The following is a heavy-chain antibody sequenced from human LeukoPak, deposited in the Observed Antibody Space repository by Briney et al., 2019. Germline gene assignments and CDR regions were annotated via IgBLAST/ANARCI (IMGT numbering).Heavy chain of an antibody. CDR1: GYSFTNYG. CDR3: ARDGSGTWLDP. Sequence: GASVKVSCKGSGYSFTNYGISWVRQAPGQGLEWRGWINAFNGDTNHAQKFQGRVTMTTDTSTSTAYVELRSPRSDDTAVYYCARDGSGTWLDPWGQGTLVTVSS. V-gene: IGHV1-18*01. J-gene: IGHJ5*02. D-gene: IGHD3-10*01. CDR2: INAFNGDT.